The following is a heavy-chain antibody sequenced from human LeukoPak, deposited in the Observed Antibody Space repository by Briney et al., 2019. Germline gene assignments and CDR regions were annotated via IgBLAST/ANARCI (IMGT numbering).Heavy chain of an antibody. CDR3: ARIPSRVGAFDI. CDR2: IYYSGST. CDR1: GGSISLNSYY. V-gene: IGHV4-61*05. J-gene: IGHJ3*02. Sequence: KSSETLSLTCTVSGGSISLNSYYWGWIRQPPGKGLEWIGYIYYSGSTNYNPSLKSRVTIPVDTSKNQFSLKLSSVTAAGTAVYYCARIPSRVGAFDIWGQGTMVTVSS. D-gene: IGHD1-26*01.